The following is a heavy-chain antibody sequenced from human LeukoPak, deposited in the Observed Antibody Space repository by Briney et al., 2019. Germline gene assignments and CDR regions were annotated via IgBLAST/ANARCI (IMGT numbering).Heavy chain of an antibody. J-gene: IGHJ4*02. D-gene: IGHD6-13*01. CDR3: AADLLGAAAYY. CDR1: GFSFSSSA. Sequence: VASVKVSCKASGFSFSSSAVQWVRQARGQRLEWIGWIVVGSGNTHYAQNFQERVTITRDMSTSTAYMELSSLRSGDTAIYYCAADLLGAAAYYWGQGTLVTVSS. V-gene: IGHV1-58*01. CDR2: IVVGSGNT.